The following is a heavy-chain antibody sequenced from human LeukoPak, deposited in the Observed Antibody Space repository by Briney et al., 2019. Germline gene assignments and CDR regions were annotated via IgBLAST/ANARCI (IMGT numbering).Heavy chain of an antibody. Sequence: GGSLRLSCAASGFIFSDYYMGWVRQAPGKGLERVSYISNKGSSSTTYYADSVKGRFTISRDDAQNSLYLQMNSLRADDAAVYYCARDETTPFDYWGQGTLVTVSS. CDR1: GFIFSDYY. J-gene: IGHJ4*02. CDR3: ARDETTPFDY. CDR2: ISNKGSSSTT. D-gene: IGHD2-15*01. V-gene: IGHV3-11*01.